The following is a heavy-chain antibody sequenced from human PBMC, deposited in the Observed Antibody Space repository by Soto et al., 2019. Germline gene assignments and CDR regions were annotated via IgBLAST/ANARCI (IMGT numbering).Heavy chain of an antibody. D-gene: IGHD6-13*01. CDR1: GYTFTSYY. CDR3: ARAGKPGSSSRSLKDGMDV. V-gene: IGHV1-46*01. J-gene: IGHJ6*02. Sequence: ASVKVSCKASGYTFTSYYMHWVRQAPGQGLEWMGIINPSGGSTSYAQKFQGRVTMTRDTSTSTVYMELSSLRSEDAGLYYCARAGKPGSSSRSLKDGMDVWGQGTTVTVSS. CDR2: INPSGGST.